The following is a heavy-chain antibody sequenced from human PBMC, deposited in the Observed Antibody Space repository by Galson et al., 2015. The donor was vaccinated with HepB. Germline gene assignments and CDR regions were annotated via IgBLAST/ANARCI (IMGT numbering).Heavy chain of an antibody. J-gene: IGHJ5*02. D-gene: IGHD3-16*01. CDR3: ARDEGGRKYDWFDP. Sequence: SVKVSCKASGFIFNNYGFTWVRQVPGQGLEWMGWISAYNGHSSYAPSFRGRLTLTTDTSTSPANTELRGLRSDDTALYYCARDEGGRKYDWFDPWGQGTLVTVSS. CDR1: GFIFNNYG. CDR2: ISAYNGHS. V-gene: IGHV1-18*01.